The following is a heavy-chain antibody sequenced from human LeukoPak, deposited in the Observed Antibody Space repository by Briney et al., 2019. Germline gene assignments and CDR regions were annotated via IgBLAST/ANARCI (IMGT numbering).Heavy chain of an antibody. CDR3: AKVLYPGTSFFAY. CDR1: GFTFSSHG. Sequence: PGGSLRLSCAASGFTFSSHGMHWVRQAPGKGLEWLAVIWYDGNKKYYADSVKGRFTISRDNSKSTLDLQMDSLRAEDSAVHYCAKVLYPGTSFFAYWAQGTLVPASS. V-gene: IGHV3-33*06. J-gene: IGHJ4*02. CDR2: IWYDGNKK. D-gene: IGHD1-26*01.